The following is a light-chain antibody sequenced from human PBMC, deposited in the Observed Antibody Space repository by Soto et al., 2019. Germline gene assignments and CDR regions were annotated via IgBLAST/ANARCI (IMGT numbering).Light chain of an antibody. CDR3: QQYGSSPT. CDR2: GAS. V-gene: IGKV3-20*01. CDR1: QSVSSSS. J-gene: IGKJ4*01. Sequence: EIVLTQSPGSLSLSPGDRATLSCRASQSVSSSSLAWYQQKPGQAPRLLIFGASSRATGIPDRFSGSGSGTDFTLTISRLEPEDFAVYSCQQYGSSPTFGGGTKVDI.